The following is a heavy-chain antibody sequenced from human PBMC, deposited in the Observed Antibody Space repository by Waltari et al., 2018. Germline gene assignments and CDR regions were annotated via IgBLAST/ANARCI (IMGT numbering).Heavy chain of an antibody. CDR1: GFSLSTSGVG. CDR3: AHRRNYDILTGYWEDAFDI. V-gene: IGHV2-5*01. CDR2: IYWNDDK. J-gene: IGHJ3*02. D-gene: IGHD3-9*01. Sequence: QITLKESGPTLVKPTQTLTLTCTSSGFSLSTSGVGVGWIRQPPGKALEWLALIYWNDDKRYSPSLKSRLTITKDTSKNQVVLTMTNMDPVDTATYYCAHRRNYDILTGYWEDAFDIWGQGTMVTVSS.